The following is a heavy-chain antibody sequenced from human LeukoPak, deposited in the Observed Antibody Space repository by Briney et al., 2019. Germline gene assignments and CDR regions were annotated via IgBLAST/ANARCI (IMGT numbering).Heavy chain of an antibody. CDR2: IYTSGST. J-gene: IGHJ4*02. Sequence: PSQTLSLTCTVSGGSISCGSYYWSWIRQPAGKGLEWIGRIYTSGSTNYNPSLKSRVTISVDTSKNQFSLKLSSVTAADTAVYYCARDSPGYYGSGSYYFDYWGQGTLVTVSS. CDR3: ARDSPGYYGSGSYYFDY. V-gene: IGHV4-61*02. D-gene: IGHD3-10*01. CDR1: GGSISCGSYY.